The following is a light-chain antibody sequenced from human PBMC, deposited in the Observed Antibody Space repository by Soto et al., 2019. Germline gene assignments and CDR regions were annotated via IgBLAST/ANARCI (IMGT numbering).Light chain of an antibody. CDR3: QTWGTGTVV. CDR1: SGHSCYA. J-gene: IGLJ2*01. V-gene: IGLV4-69*01. Sequence: QLVLTQSPSASASLGASVKLTCTLSSGHSCYATAWHQQQPEKGPRYLMKLNSDGSHSKGDGIPDRFSGSSSGAERYLTISSLQSEDEADYYCQTWGTGTVVFGGGTKLTVL. CDR2: LNSDGSH.